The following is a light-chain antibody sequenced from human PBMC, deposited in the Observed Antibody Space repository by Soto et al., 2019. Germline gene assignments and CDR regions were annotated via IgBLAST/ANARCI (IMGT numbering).Light chain of an antibody. J-gene: IGKJ2*01. Sequence: EIVLTQSPATLSLSPGERATLSCEASQTVAFSQVAWYQQKPGLAPRLLIYAGSNRATGIPDRFTGSVSGTDFTLTISRLEPEDFAVYYCQSLGGSPSIFGQGTKVEI. CDR2: AGS. CDR1: QTVAFSQ. CDR3: QSLGGSPSI. V-gene: IGKV3D-20*01.